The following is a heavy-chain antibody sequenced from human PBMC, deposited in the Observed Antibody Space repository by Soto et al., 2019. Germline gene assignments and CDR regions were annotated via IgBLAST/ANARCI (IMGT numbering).Heavy chain of an antibody. CDR3: VREPTTVVERSDH. Sequence: QVQLVESGGGVVQPGRSLILSCAASGFTFTNHAMHWVRQAPGKGLEWVAVISFDGRNEHYADSVNGRFIISRDNPKNTLYLQVNTLRPEDTAVYYCVREPTTVVERSDHWGQGTLVTVSS. CDR1: GFTFTNHA. J-gene: IGHJ4*02. CDR2: ISFDGRNE. D-gene: IGHD4-17*01. V-gene: IGHV3-30*04.